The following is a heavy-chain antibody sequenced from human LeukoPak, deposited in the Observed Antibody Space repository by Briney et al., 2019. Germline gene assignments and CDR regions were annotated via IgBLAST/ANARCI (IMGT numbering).Heavy chain of an antibody. CDR2: INPNSGGT. CDR1: GYTFTGYY. V-gene: IGHV1-2*02. D-gene: IGHD3-22*01. Sequence: ASVKVSCKASGYTFTGYYMHWVRQAPGQGLEWMGWINPNSGGTNYAQKFQGRVTVTRDTSISTAYMELSRLRSDDTAVYYCARALMIVVVINTPDAFDIWGQGTMVTVSS. J-gene: IGHJ3*02. CDR3: ARALMIVVVINTPDAFDI.